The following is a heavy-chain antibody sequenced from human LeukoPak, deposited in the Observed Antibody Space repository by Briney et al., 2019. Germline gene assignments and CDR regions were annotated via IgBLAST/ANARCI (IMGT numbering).Heavy chain of an antibody. CDR1: GITLRNYG. D-gene: IGHD2-15*01. CDR3: VTDPGYCSSGSCYTFDQ. Sequence: GGSLRLSCEGSGITLRNYGMHWVRRAPGKGLEWVAFIRHDGTNKYHADSVKGRFTISRDNSKNTLYLVMKSLTPEDKAMYYCVTDPGYCSSGSCYTFDQWGQGILVTVSS. CDR2: IRHDGTNK. J-gene: IGHJ4*02. V-gene: IGHV3-30*02.